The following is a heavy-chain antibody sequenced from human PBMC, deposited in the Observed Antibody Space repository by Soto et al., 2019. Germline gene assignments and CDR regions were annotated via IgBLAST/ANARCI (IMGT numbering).Heavy chain of an antibody. CDR1: GFSLSTSGVG. V-gene: IGHV2-5*01. J-gene: IGHJ3*02. Sequence: QITLKESGPTLVNPTQTLTLTCTFSGFSLSTSGVGVGWIRQPPGKALEWLALIYWNDDKRYSPSLKSRLTITKDNPNNQVVLTMTNMDPVYTTTYYGAHSRVRDDAFDIWGQGTMVTVSS. D-gene: IGHD3-3*01. CDR2: IYWNDDK. CDR3: AHSRVRDDAFDI.